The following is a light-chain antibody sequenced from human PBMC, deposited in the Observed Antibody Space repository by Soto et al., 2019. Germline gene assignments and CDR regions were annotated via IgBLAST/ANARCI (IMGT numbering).Light chain of an antibody. V-gene: IGKV3-11*01. CDR2: DAS. CDR1: QRVSSY. Sequence: EIVLTQSPATLSLSPGERATLSCRASQRVSSYLAWYKQKSGQARRLLIYDASNRATVIPARFSGSGSGTDFTLNISGLEPEDFAVYYWQQRSNWPPSTFGQGTKVEIK. CDR3: QQRSNWPPST. J-gene: IGKJ1*01.